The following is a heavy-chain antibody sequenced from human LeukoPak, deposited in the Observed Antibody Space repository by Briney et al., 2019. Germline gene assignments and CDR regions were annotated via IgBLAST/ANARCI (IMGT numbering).Heavy chain of an antibody. V-gene: IGHV4-39*07. CDR2: IYYSGST. CDR3: ARASHDYGDYSHFDY. Sequence: SETLSLTCTVSGGSISSSSYYWGWIRQPPGKGLEWIGSIYYSGSTNYNPSLKSRVTISLDKSKNQFSLKLYSVTAADTAVYYCARASHDYGDYSHFDYWGQGTLITVSS. J-gene: IGHJ4*02. D-gene: IGHD4-17*01. CDR1: GGSISSSSYY.